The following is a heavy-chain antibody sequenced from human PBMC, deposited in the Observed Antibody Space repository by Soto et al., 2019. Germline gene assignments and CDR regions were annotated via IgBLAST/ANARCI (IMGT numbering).Heavy chain of an antibody. J-gene: IGHJ5*02. CDR2: ISGGGGGT. D-gene: IGHD1-26*01. CDR3: AKSATTGWFDP. CDR1: GFTFSNYA. V-gene: IGHV3-23*01. Sequence: EVQLLESGGGLVQPGGSLRLSCAASGFTFSNYAMTWVRQAPGKGLEWVSIISGGGGGTYYADSVKGRFTISRDNSKNTLYLQVNSLRAEDTAVYYCAKSATTGWFDPWGQGTLVTVSS.